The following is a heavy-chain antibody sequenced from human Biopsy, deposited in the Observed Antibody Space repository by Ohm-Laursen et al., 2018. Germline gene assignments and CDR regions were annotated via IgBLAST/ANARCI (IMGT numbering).Heavy chain of an antibody. CDR3: ARDNIPYCTSTSCDLFGMDV. CDR2: ILFSGDT. D-gene: IGHD2-2*01. J-gene: IGHJ6*02. CDR1: DKSINKYY. V-gene: IGHV4-4*07. Sequence: TLFLTWAVTDKSINKYYWSWLRQPAGKGLEYIGRILFSGDTNPDYNPSLKSRVTMSVDTSKNQFSLRLSSVTAADTAVYYCARDNIPYCTSTSCDLFGMDVWGQGTTVTVSS.